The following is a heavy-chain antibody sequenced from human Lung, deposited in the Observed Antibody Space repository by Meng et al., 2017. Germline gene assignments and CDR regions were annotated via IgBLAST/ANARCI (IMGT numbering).Heavy chain of an antibody. CDR2: IYNSGST. CDR3: ARGQKGYFDL. CDR1: GGSISSSNYY. J-gene: IGHJ2*01. Sequence: QGHLQESGPGLVKPSQTPSLTCTVSGGSISSSNYYWSWIRQPPGKGLEWSGHIYNSGSTYYNPSLKSRITISVDTSKNQFSLKLSSVTAADTAVYYCARGQKGYFDLWGRGTLVTVSS. V-gene: IGHV4-30-4*01.